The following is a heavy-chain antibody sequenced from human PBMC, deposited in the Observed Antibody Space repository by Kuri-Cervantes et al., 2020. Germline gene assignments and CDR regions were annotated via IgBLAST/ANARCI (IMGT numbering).Heavy chain of an antibody. J-gene: IGHJ6*02. Sequence: GGSLRLSCAASGFTFDDYAMHWVRQAPGKGLEWVAGISWNSGSIGYADSVKGRFTISRDNAKNSLYLQMNSLRAEDTALYYCAKDMAIAVAGARLGYYGMDVWGQGTTVTVSS. CDR2: ISWNSGSI. CDR3: AKDMAIAVAGARLGYYGMDV. V-gene: IGHV3-9*01. CDR1: GFTFDDYA. D-gene: IGHD6-19*01.